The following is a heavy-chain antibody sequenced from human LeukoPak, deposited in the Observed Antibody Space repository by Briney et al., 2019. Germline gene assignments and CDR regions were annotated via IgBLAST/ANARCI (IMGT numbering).Heavy chain of an antibody. V-gene: IGHV4-34*01. CDR1: GGSFSGYY. CDR3: AGRSARGNGYYY. Sequence: PSETLSLTCAVYGGSFSGYYWSWIRQPPGKGLEWIGEVYHSGSTNVNPSLKSRVSISVDTSKNQFSLQLISVTAADTAVYYCAGRSARGNGYYYWGQGTLVTVSS. D-gene: IGHD3-22*01. J-gene: IGHJ4*02. CDR2: VYHSGST.